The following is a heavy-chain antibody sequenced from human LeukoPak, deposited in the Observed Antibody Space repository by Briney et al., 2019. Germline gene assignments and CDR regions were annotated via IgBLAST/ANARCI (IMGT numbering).Heavy chain of an antibody. Sequence: SETLSLTCTVSGXSISSTSYYWGWIRQPPGKGLEWIGGIYFSGSAYYNASLKSRVTISVDTSKNQFSLKLSSVTAADTAVYYCARQRMVYGHTPTGWFDPWGQGTLVTVSS. CDR2: IYFSGSA. CDR1: GXSISSTSYY. D-gene: IGHD4-17*01. CDR3: ARQRMVYGHTPTGWFDP. J-gene: IGHJ5*02. V-gene: IGHV4-39*01.